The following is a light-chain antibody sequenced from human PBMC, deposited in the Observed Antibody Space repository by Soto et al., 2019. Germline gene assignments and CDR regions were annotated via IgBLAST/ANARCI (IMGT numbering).Light chain of an antibody. CDR2: GAS. V-gene: IGKV3-20*01. CDR1: QSVSSSY. J-gene: IGKJ5*01. CDR3: QQYGSSPLT. Sequence: EIVLTQSPGTLSLSPGERATLSFRASQSVSSSYLAWYQQKPGQAPRLLIYGASSRATGIPDRFSGSGSGTDFTLTISRLEPEDFAVYYCQQYGSSPLTFGQGTRLEI.